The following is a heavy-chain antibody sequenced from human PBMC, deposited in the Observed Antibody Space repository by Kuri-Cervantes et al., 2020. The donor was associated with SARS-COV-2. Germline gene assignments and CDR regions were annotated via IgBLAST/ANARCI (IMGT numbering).Heavy chain of an antibody. CDR2: IIPIFGTA. CDR1: GGTFSSYA. Sequence: SVKVSCKASGGTFSSYAISWVRQAPGQGLEWMGGIIPIFGTANYAQKFQGRVTITADESTSTAYMELSSLRSEDTAIYYCASYYYDSSDYRESDYWGQGTLVTVSS. CDR3: ASYYYDSSDYRESDY. V-gene: IGHV1-69*13. J-gene: IGHJ4*02. D-gene: IGHD3-22*01.